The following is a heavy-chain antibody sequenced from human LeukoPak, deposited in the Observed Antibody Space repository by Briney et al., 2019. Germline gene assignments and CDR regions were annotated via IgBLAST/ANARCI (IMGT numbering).Heavy chain of an antibody. V-gene: IGHV1-2*02. CDR2: INPNSGGT. D-gene: IGHD7-27*01. J-gene: IGHJ3*02. CDR3: ARPRTWGPQRADAFDI. Sequence: GASVKVSCKASGYTFTGYYMHWVRQAPGQGLEWMVWINPNSGGTNSAQKFQGRVTMTRDTSISTAYMELSRLRSDDTAVYYCARPRTWGPQRADAFDIWGQGTMITVSS. CDR1: GYTFTGYY.